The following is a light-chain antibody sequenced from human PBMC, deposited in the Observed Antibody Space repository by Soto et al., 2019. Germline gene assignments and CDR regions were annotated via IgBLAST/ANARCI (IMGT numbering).Light chain of an antibody. V-gene: IGLV2-14*01. CDR3: NSYTNSSTPLYG. CDR1: SSDVGGYNY. J-gene: IGLJ1*01. Sequence: QSVLTQPASVSGSPGQSITISCTGTSSDVGGYNYVSWYQQHPGKAPKLMIYDVSNRPSGVSNRFSGSKSGNTASLTISGLQAEDEADYYCNSYTNSSTPLYGFGTGTKVTVL. CDR2: DVS.